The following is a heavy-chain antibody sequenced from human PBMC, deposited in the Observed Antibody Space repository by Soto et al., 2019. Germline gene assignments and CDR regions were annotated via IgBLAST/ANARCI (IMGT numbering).Heavy chain of an antibody. Sequence: SETLSLTCTVSGGSISSYYWSWIRQPPGKGLEWIGYIYYSGSTNYNPSLKSRVTISVDTSKNQFSLKLSSVTAADTAVYYCARAQKGGGLYPFDPWGQGTLVTVSS. CDR3: ARAQKGGGLYPFDP. CDR2: IYYSGST. D-gene: IGHD1-26*01. CDR1: GGSISSYY. J-gene: IGHJ5*02. V-gene: IGHV4-59*01.